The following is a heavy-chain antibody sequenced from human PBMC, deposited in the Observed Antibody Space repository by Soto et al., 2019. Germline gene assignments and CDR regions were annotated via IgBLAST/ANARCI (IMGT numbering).Heavy chain of an antibody. CDR1: GLTFSTSW. J-gene: IGHJ3*02. Sequence: VQLVESGGGLVKPGESLRLSCTASGLTFSTSWLTWVRQAPGEGLEWVSNIHPAGNVQHSADSVKERFTISRDNAKNSVFLQMSGLRVEDTAVYYCATANTPDAFDMWGQGTMVTVSS. CDR2: IHPAGNVQ. CDR3: ATANTPDAFDM. V-gene: IGHV3-7*01.